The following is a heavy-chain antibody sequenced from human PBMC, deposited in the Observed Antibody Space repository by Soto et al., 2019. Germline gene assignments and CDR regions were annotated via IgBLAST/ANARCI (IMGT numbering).Heavy chain of an antibody. CDR3: ARDVGSRSWYVDY. CDR2: IWYYGSNK. V-gene: IGHV3-33*01. D-gene: IGHD6-13*01. Sequence: GSLITPGSASGFTFSGYGMHGVREAPGKGLEWVAVIWYYGSNKYYADSVKVRFTISRDNSKNTLYLQMNSLRAEDKAVYSCARDVGSRSWYVDYWGQGTLVTVSS. J-gene: IGHJ4*02. CDR1: GFTFSGYG.